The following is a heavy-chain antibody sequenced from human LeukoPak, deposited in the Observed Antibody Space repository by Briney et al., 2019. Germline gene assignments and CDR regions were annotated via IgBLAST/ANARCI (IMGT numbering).Heavy chain of an antibody. CDR3: ARQVVAVAGTGYFDY. J-gene: IGHJ4*02. V-gene: IGHV4-39*01. CDR1: DGSIRSSSYY. CDR2: IYYSGST. Sequence: PSETLSLTCTVSDGSIRSSSYYWGWIRQPPGKGLEWIGSIYYSGSTYYNASLKSRGTISVDTSKNQFSLKLNSVTAADTAVYFCARQVVAVAGTGYFDYWGQGTLVTVSS. D-gene: IGHD6-19*01.